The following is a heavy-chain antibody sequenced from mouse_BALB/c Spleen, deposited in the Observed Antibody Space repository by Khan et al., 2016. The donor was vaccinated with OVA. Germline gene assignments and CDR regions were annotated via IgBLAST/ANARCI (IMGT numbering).Heavy chain of an antibody. J-gene: IGHJ4*01. CDR3: ARGGAAYYGNDGGAMEY. CDR2: INTHSGVP. Sequence: QIQLVQSGPELKKPGETVRISCKASGYTFTTAGIQWVQKMPGKGLKWIGWINTHSGVPKYAEDFKGRFAFSLEISVNTAYLQITNFKNEDTATYFCARGGAAYYGNDGGAMEYWGQGTSVTVSS. CDR1: GYTFTTAG. V-gene: IGHV9-4*02. D-gene: IGHD2-9*01.